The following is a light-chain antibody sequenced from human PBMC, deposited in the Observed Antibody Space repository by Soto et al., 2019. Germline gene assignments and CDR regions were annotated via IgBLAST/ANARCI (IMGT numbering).Light chain of an antibody. CDR3: SSYTSSSTRV. J-gene: IGLJ1*01. Sequence: QSALTQPASVSGSPGQSFTISCTGTSSNVGGYNYVSWYQQHPGKAPKLMIYEVSNRPSGVSNRFSVYKSLITADLTISGLQAEDEADYYWSSYTSSSTRVFGAGTKVTVL. CDR2: EVS. V-gene: IGLV2-14*01. CDR1: SSNVGGYNY.